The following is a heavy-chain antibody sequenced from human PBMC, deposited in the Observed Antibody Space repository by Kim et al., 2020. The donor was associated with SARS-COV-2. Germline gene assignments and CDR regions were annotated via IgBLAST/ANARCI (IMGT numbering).Heavy chain of an antibody. Sequence: GGSLRLSCAASGFTFSSYAMYWVRQAPGKGLEWVAVISYDGSNKYYVDSVKGRFTISRDNSKNTLYLQMNSLRAEDTAVYYCARGPNPEGAAYYFDYWGQGTLVTVSS. D-gene: IGHD1-26*01. CDR1: GFTFSSYA. CDR2: ISYDGSNK. J-gene: IGHJ4*02. V-gene: IGHV3-30*04. CDR3: ARGPNPEGAAYYFDY.